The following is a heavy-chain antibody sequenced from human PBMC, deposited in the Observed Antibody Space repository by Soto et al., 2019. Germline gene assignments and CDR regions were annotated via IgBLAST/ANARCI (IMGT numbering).Heavy chain of an antibody. CDR1: GFTFSTYA. D-gene: IGHD6-19*01. V-gene: IGHV3-23*01. Sequence: GGSLRLSCEASGFTFSTYAMSWVRQAPGKGLEWVSLINTSGGRTHYADSVKGRFTISRDNSKNTLYLQMNSLRAEDTATYYCAIDFDSSGWSQYFDCWGQGTLVTVSS. CDR3: AIDFDSSGWSQYFDC. J-gene: IGHJ4*02. CDR2: INTSGGRT.